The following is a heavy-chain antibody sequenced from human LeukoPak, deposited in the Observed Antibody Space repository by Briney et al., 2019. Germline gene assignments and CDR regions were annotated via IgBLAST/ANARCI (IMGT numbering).Heavy chain of an antibody. Sequence: ASVKVSCKASGYTFTGYYMHWVRRAPGQGLEWMGWINPNSGGTNYAQKFQGRVTMTRDTSISTAYMELSRLRSDDTAVYYCARVPVGASTVERELYYFDYWGQGTLVTVSS. D-gene: IGHD1-26*01. CDR2: INPNSGGT. CDR3: ARVPVGASTVERELYYFDY. V-gene: IGHV1-2*02. J-gene: IGHJ4*02. CDR1: GYTFTGYY.